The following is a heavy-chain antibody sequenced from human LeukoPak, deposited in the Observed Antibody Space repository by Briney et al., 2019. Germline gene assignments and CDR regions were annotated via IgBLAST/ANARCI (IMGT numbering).Heavy chain of an antibody. J-gene: IGHJ4*02. Sequence: GGSLRLSCAASGFTFSSYSMTWVRQAPGKGLEWVSSISSSSSYIYYADSVKGRFTISRDNAKNSLYLQMNSLRAEDTAVYYCARLGETAAFDYWGQGTLVTVSS. D-gene: IGHD5-24*01. CDR1: GFTFSSYS. CDR2: ISSSSSYI. V-gene: IGHV3-21*01. CDR3: ARLGETAAFDY.